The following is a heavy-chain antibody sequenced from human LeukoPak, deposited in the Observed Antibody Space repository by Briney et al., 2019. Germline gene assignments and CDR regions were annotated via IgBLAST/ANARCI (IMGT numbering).Heavy chain of an antibody. CDR3: ARVGGYDYWSGLSYFHY. Sequence: PSETLSLTCTVSGGSISSYYWTWIRQPPGKGLEWIGYIYYSGSTNYNPSLKSRVTISVDTSKNQFSLKLSSVTTPDTAVYYCARVGGYDYWSGLSYFHYWGQGSLVTVSS. CDR2: IYYSGST. J-gene: IGHJ4*02. D-gene: IGHD3-3*01. V-gene: IGHV4-59*01. CDR1: GGSISSYY.